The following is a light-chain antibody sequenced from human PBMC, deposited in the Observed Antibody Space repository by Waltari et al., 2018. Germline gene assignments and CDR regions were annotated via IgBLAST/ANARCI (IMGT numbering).Light chain of an antibody. CDR2: AAS. Sequence: DIQMTQPPSSLSASVGDIVTITCRASQSISSNLNWYQQKPGKAPNLLIYAASSLQSGVPSRFSGSGSGTDFTLTISSLQPEDFATYYCQQSYSTPFTFGPGTKVDIK. V-gene: IGKV1-39*01. CDR1: QSISSN. J-gene: IGKJ3*01. CDR3: QQSYSTPFT.